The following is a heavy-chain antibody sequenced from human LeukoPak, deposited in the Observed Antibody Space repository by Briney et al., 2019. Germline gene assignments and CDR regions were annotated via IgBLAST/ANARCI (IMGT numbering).Heavy chain of an antibody. CDR3: ARGRLRAADYDDAFDI. D-gene: IGHD3-22*01. CDR2: MNPNIGNT. Sequence: ASVSVSCKASGYTFTSYDINWVRQAPGQGLEWMGWMNPNIGNTAYAQKVQGRVTMTRNTSISTAYMELSSLRSEETAVYYCARGRLRAADYDDAFDIWGQGTMVTVSS. J-gene: IGHJ3*02. V-gene: IGHV1-8*01. CDR1: GYTFTSYD.